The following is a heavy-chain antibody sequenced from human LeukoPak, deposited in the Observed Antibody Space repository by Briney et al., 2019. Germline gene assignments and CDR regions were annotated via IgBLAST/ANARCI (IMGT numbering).Heavy chain of an antibody. CDR1: GGTFSSYA. V-gene: IGHV1-18*01. D-gene: IGHD5-12*01. CDR2: ISAYNGNT. J-gene: IGHJ4*02. CDR3: ARIISRRIVATIAVFDY. Sequence: GASVKVSCKASGGTFSSYAISWVRQAPGQGLEWMGWISAYNGNTNYAQKLQGRVTMTTDTSTSTAYMELRSLRSDDTAVYYCARIISRRIVATIAVFDYWGQGTLVTVSS.